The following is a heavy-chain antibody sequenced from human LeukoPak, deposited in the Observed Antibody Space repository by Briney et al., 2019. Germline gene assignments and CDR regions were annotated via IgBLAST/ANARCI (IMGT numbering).Heavy chain of an antibody. CDR1: GYTFTSYD. V-gene: IGHV1-8*01. J-gene: IGHJ4*02. D-gene: IGHD2-8*01. Sequence: VASVKVSCKASGYTFTSYDINWVRQATGQGLEWMGWMNPNSGNTGYAQKFQGRVTMTRNTSISTAYMELRSLRSDDTAVYYCAGSLGYCTSNVCYLKYWGQGTLVTVSS. CDR3: AGSLGYCTSNVCYLKY. CDR2: MNPNSGNT.